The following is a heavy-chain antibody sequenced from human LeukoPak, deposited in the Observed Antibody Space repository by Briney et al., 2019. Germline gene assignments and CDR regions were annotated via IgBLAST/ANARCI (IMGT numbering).Heavy chain of an antibody. D-gene: IGHD3-22*01. V-gene: IGHV3-53*01. CDR2: IYDGGTT. CDR3: ARAPFYFDSSNYPYFDY. CDR1: GFTVSSNY. Sequence: GGSLRLSCAASGFTVSSNYMSWVRQAPGKGLEWVSIIYDGGTTYHADSVKGRFTISRDNSKNTLYLKMNSLRAEDTAVYYCARAPFYFDSSNYPYFDYWGQGTLVTVSS. J-gene: IGHJ4*02.